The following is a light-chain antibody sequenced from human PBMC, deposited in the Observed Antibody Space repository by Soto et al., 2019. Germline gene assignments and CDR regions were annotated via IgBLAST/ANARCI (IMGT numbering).Light chain of an antibody. CDR1: QSFGSS. CDR3: HKRGIWPHT. Sequence: EVVLTQSPATLSLSPGETATLSCRASQSFGSSLPWYQQKPGQAPRLLIHHASTRAAGIPARFSGSGSGTDLSLTISSLEPEDFAVYYRHKRGIWPHTFGSGTKVDMK. J-gene: IGKJ3*01. V-gene: IGKV3-11*01. CDR2: HAS.